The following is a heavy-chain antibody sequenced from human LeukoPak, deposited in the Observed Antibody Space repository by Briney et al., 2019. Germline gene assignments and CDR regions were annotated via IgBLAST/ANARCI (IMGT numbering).Heavy chain of an antibody. D-gene: IGHD2-8*02. CDR3: AKRAGGLIDY. CDR1: GFTFSSYG. V-gene: IGHV3-30*18. CDR2: ISYDGNNK. Sequence: PGGSLRLSCAASGFTFSSYGMHWVRQAPGKGLEWVAVISYDGNNKYYADSVKGRFTISRDNSKNTLYLQMNSLRAEDTAVYYCAKRAGGLIDYWGQGTLVTVSS. J-gene: IGHJ4*02.